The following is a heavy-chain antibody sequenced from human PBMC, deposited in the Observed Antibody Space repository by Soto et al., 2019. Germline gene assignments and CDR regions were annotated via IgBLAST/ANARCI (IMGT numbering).Heavy chain of an antibody. J-gene: IGHJ5*02. CDR2: INHSGST. CDR3: ARQDDFWSGSNWFDP. CDR1: GGSFSGYY. V-gene: IGHV4-34*01. Sequence: SETLSLTCAVYGGSFSGYYWSWIRQPPGKGLEWIGEINHSGSTNYNPSLKSRVTISVDTSKNHFSLKLTSVTAADTAVYYCARQDDFWSGSNWFDPWGQGTLVTVSS. D-gene: IGHD3-3*01.